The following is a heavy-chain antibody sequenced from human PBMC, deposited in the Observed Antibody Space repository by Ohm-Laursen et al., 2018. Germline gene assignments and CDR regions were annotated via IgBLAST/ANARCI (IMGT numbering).Heavy chain of an antibody. V-gene: IGHV2-5*08. J-gene: IGHJ4*02. D-gene: IGHD3/OR15-3a*01. CDR2: IYWDDDK. CDR3: ARRTGPFDY. Sequence: TQTLTLTSTFSGFSLSTSGMCVSWIRQPPGKALECLAVIYWDDDKRYSPSLKSRLTITKDTSKNQVVLTMTNMDPVDTATYYCARRTGPFDYWGQGTLVTVSS. CDR1: GFSLSTSGMC.